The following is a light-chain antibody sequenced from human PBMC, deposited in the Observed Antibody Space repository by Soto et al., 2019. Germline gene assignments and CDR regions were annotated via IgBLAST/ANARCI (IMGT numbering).Light chain of an antibody. J-gene: IGKJ1*01. Sequence: EIVMTQSPATLSASPGEEVTLSCRASESISSHLAWYQQRPGRSPRLLIHEASTRATGISARFSGSGSRTEFTLTISSLQSEDCAVYYCQQYKYLWTFGQGTRVELK. V-gene: IGKV3-15*01. CDR2: EAS. CDR1: ESISSH. CDR3: QQYKYLWT.